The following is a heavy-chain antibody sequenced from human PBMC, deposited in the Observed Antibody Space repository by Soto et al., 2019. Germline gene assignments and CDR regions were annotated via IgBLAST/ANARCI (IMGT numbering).Heavy chain of an antibody. CDR2: IYPGDSDT. V-gene: IGHV5-51*01. D-gene: IGHD5-12*01. CDR3: ASPQPARLSGFQH. Sequence: ESLKISCKGSGYSFTSHWIAWVRQMPGKGLEWMGIIYPGDSDTRYSPSFQGQVTISADKSISTAYLQWSSLKASDTAMYYCASPQPARLSGFQHWGQGTLVPSPQ. J-gene: IGHJ1*01. CDR1: GYSFTSHW.